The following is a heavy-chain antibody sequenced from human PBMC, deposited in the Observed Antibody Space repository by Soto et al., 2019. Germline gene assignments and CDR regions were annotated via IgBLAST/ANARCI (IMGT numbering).Heavy chain of an antibody. Sequence: QVQLVQSGAEVKKPGASVKVSCEASGYTFIDYYMHWVRPAPGQGLEWMGRISPKSGGTNYAQKFQGRVAMTWDTSINTASMELSSLMSEDTAVYYCARPPGYISDWYYFDLWGQGTLVTVSS. CDR1: GYTFIDYY. J-gene: IGHJ4*02. CDR2: ISPKSGGT. V-gene: IGHV1-2*02. D-gene: IGHD6-19*01. CDR3: ARPPGYISDWYYFDL.